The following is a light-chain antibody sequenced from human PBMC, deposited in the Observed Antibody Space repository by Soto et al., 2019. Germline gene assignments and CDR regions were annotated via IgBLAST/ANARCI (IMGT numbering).Light chain of an antibody. J-gene: IGKJ2*02. CDR2: AAS. V-gene: IGKV1-39*01. CDR1: QSISSY. Sequence: DIQMTQSPSSLSASVGDRVTITCRASQSISSYLHWYQPKPWKAPKLLIYAASSLQSGVPSRFSGSGAGTDFTLTISRLQPEDFATYYCLQSYSTPRTFGQGTKLDIK. CDR3: LQSYSTPRT.